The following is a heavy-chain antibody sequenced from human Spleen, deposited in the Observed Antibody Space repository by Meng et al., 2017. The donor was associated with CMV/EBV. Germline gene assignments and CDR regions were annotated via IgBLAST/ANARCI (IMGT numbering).Heavy chain of an antibody. CDR2: ISYDGSNE. CDR3: ARDYSVTGWPPDY. D-gene: IGHD6-19*01. J-gene: IGHJ4*02. V-gene: IGHV3-30*04. Sequence: GGSLRLSCAASGFTFSNYAMHWVRQAPGKGLEWVTFISYDGSNEYYADSVKGRFTTSKENSKNKLYLQMNSLRAEDTAVYYCARDYSVTGWPPDYWGQGTLVTVSS. CDR1: GFTFSNYA.